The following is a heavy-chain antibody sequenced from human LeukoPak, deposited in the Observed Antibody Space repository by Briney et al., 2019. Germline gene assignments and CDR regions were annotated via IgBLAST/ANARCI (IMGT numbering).Heavy chain of an antibody. J-gene: IGHJ1*01. CDR2: IIPILGIA. Sequence: GASVKVSCKASGGTFSSYAISWVRQAPGQGLEWMGRIIPILGIANYAQKFQGRVTITADKSTSTAYMELSSLRSEDTAVYYCARDGDYGDRYFQHWGQGTLVTVSS. CDR1: GGTFSSYA. CDR3: ARDGDYGDRYFQH. D-gene: IGHD4-17*01. V-gene: IGHV1-69*04.